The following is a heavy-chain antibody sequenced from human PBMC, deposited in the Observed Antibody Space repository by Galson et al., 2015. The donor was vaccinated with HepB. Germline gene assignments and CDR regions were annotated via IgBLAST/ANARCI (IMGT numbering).Heavy chain of an antibody. V-gene: IGHV1-18*04. J-gene: IGHJ3*02. D-gene: IGHD6-13*01. Sequence: SVKVSCKASGYTFTSYGISWVRQAPGQGLEWMGWISAYNGNTNYAQKLQGRVTISADKSISTAYLQWSSLKASDTAMYYCARPRSSWEAYAAFDIWGQGTMVTVSS. CDR2: ISAYNGNT. CDR3: ARPRSSWEAYAAFDI. CDR1: GYTFTSYG.